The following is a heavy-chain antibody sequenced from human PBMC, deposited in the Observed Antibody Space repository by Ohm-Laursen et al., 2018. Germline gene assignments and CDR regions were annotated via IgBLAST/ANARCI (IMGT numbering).Heavy chain of an antibody. D-gene: IGHD6-19*01. CDR1: GFTFSDHA. CDR3: AKNSGYSSPYGMDV. J-gene: IGHJ6*02. V-gene: IGHV3-23*01. Sequence: SPRLSCTASGFTFSDHAMSWVRQAPGKGLEWVSGISGSGGSTHYADSVKGRFTISRDNSKNTLYLQMSSLRVEDTAVYYCAKNSGYSSPYGMDVWGQGTTVTVSS. CDR2: ISGSGGST.